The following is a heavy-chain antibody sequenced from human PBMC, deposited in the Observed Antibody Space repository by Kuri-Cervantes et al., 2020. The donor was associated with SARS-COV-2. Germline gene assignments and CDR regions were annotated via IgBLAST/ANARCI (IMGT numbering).Heavy chain of an antibody. Sequence: GESLKISCAASGFTFSTYWMTWVRQAPGKGLEWVANIDQNGNKNYYVDSVRGRFTISKDNAKNSLYVQMNSLRAEDTAVYYCARRGGYLPPDAFDIWGQGTMVTVSS. CDR1: GFTFSTYW. CDR3: ARRGGYLPPDAFDI. V-gene: IGHV3-7*04. CDR2: IDQNGNKN. J-gene: IGHJ3*02. D-gene: IGHD3-16*02.